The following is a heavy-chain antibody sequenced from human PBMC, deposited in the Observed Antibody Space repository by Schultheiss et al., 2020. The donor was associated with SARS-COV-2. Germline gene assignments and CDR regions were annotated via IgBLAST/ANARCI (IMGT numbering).Heavy chain of an antibody. Sequence: GGSLRLSCKGSGYSFTSYWIGWVRQIPGKGMEWMGIIYPGDSDTRYSPSFQGQVTISADKSISTAYLQWSSLKASDTAMYYYARRVGDDFWGGKGWFDPWGQGTLVTVSS. V-gene: IGHV5-51*01. J-gene: IGHJ5*02. CDR2: IYPGDSDT. CDR3: ARRVGDDFWGGKGWFDP. CDR1: GYSFTSYW. D-gene: IGHD3-3*01.